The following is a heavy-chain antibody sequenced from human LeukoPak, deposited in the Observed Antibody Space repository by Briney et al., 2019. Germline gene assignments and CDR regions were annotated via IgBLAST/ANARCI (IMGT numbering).Heavy chain of an antibody. D-gene: IGHD4-17*01. V-gene: IGHV3-21*01. Sequence: PGGSLRLSCAASGFTFSSYSMNWVRRAPGKGLEWVSSISSSSSYIYYADSVKGRFTISRDNAKNSLYLQMNSLRAEDTAVYYCARDRDYGDYYYYGMDVWGQGTTVTVSS. CDR2: ISSSSSYI. CDR1: GFTFSSYS. CDR3: ARDRDYGDYYYYGMDV. J-gene: IGHJ6*02.